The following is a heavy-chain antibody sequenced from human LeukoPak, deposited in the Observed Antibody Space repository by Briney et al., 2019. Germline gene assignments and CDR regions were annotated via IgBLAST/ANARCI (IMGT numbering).Heavy chain of an antibody. D-gene: IGHD4-17*01. Sequence: SETLSLTCTVSGGSISSSSYYWSWIRQHPGKGLEWTGYIYYSGSTYYNPSLKSRVTISVDTSKNQFSLKLSSVTAADTAVYYCARGDYGDYVWNYWGQGTLVTVSS. CDR3: ARGDYGDYVWNY. CDR2: IYYSGST. CDR1: GGSISSSSYY. J-gene: IGHJ4*02. V-gene: IGHV4-31*03.